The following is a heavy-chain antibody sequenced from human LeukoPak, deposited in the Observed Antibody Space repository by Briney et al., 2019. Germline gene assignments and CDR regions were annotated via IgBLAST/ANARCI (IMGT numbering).Heavy chain of an antibody. CDR1: GFTFSSYG. CDR2: ISSSSSYI. D-gene: IGHD2-15*01. J-gene: IGHJ4*02. CDR3: ARGICSGGSCYSGQYYFDY. V-gene: IGHV3-21*01. Sequence: GGSLRLSCAASGFTFSSYGMNWVRQAPGKGLEWVSSISSSSSYIYYADSVKGRFTISRDNAKNSLYLQMNSLRAEDTAVYYCARGICSGGSCYSGQYYFDYWGQGTLVTVSS.